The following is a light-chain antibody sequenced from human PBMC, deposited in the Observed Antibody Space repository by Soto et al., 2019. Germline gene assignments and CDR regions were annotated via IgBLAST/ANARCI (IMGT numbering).Light chain of an antibody. CDR3: QQRSNWPWT. CDR2: DAS. V-gene: IGKV3-11*01. J-gene: IGKJ1*01. CDR1: QSVSSY. Sequence: EIVLTQSPAPLSLSPGERATLSCRASQSVSSYLAWYQQTPVQAPRLLIYDASNRATGIPARFSGSGSGTDFTLTISSLEPEDFAVYYCQQRSNWPWTFGQGTKVEIK.